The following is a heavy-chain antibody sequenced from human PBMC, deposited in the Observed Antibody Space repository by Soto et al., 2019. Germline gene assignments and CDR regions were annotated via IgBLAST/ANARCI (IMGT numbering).Heavy chain of an antibody. V-gene: IGHV3-33*01. Sequence: PGGSLRLSCAASGFTFSSYGMHWVRQAPGKGLEWVAVIWYDGSNKYYADSVKGRFTISRDNSKNTLYLQMNSLRAEDTAVYYCAREDSSGWYVDGDYYYGMDVWGQGTTVTVSS. CDR3: AREDSSGWYVDGDYYYGMDV. CDR2: IWYDGSNK. J-gene: IGHJ6*02. D-gene: IGHD6-19*01. CDR1: GFTFSSYG.